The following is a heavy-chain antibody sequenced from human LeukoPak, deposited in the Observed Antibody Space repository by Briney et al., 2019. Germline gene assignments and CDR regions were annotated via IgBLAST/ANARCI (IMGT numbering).Heavy chain of an antibody. V-gene: IGHV3-33*01. CDR3: ARDLGTTNYFFDY. Sequence: GGSLRLSCAASGFTFSTYGFHWVRQAPGKGLEWVAVIWYDGSNKYYADSVKGRFTISRDNSKNTLYLQMNSLRAEDTAVYYCARDLGTTNYFFDYWGQGTLVTVSS. J-gene: IGHJ4*02. D-gene: IGHD4-17*01. CDR1: GFTFSTYG. CDR2: IWYDGSNK.